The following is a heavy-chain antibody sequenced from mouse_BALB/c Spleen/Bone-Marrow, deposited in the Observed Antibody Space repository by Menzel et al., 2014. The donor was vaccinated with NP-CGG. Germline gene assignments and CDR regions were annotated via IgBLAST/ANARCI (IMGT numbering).Heavy chain of an antibody. Sequence: VQLQQSGAELVKPGASVKLSCKASGYTFTSYWMHWVKQRPGQGLEWIGEINPSNGRTNYNEKFKSKATLTADKSSSTAYMQLSSLTSEDSAVYYCARWNYYGSLYWYFDVWGAGTTVTVSS. CDR3: ARWNYYGSLYWYFDV. CDR2: INPSNGRT. CDR1: GYTFTSYW. V-gene: IGHV1S81*02. J-gene: IGHJ1*01. D-gene: IGHD1-1*01.